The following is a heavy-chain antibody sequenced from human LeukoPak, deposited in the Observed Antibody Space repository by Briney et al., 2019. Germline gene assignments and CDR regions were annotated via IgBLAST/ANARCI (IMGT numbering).Heavy chain of an antibody. D-gene: IGHD6-19*01. J-gene: IGHJ4*02. CDR1: GFTVSSNY. V-gene: IGHV3-53*01. Sequence: PGGSLRLSCAASGFTVSSNYMSWVRQAPGKGLEWVSIIYSGGSTYYADSVKGRFTISRDNSKNTLYLQMNSLRAEDTAVYYCARDRMDGNFFDYWGQGTLVTVSS. CDR3: ARDRMDGNFFDY. CDR2: IYSGGST.